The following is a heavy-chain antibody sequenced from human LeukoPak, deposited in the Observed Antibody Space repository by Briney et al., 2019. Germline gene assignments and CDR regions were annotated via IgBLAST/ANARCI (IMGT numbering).Heavy chain of an antibody. J-gene: IGHJ4*02. Sequence: GGSLRLSCAASGFTFSSYAMSWVRQAPGKGLEWVSAISGSGGSTYYAGSVKGRFTISRDNSKNTLYLQMNSLRAEDTAVYYCASSIAVAGIRVYWGQGTLVTVSS. D-gene: IGHD6-19*01. CDR1: GFTFSSYA. CDR2: ISGSGGST. CDR3: ASSIAVAGIRVY. V-gene: IGHV3-23*01.